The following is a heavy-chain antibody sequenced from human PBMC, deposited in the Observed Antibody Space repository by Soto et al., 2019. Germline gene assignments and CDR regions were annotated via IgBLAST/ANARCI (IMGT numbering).Heavy chain of an antibody. CDR3: ARDDPPLFD. V-gene: IGHV1-18*01. D-gene: IGHD3-10*02. J-gene: IGHJ4*02. Sequence: QVQLVQSGAEVKKPGASVKVSCKASGYTFSSYGISWVRQAPGQGLEWMGWISAYNGNTNYAQTPQGRATMTTDTSTTTAYMALRSLRSDDTAVFYCARDDPPLFDWGQGTLVTVSS. CDR1: GYTFSSYG. CDR2: ISAYNGNT.